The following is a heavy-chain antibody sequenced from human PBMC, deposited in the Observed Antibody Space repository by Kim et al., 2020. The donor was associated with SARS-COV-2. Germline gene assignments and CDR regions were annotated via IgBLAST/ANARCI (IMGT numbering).Heavy chain of an antibody. D-gene: IGHD5-12*01. Sequence: GGSLRLSCAASGFTFSSYAMSWVRQAPGKGLEWVSVIYSGGSSTYYADSVKGRFTISRDNSKNTLYLQMNSLRAEDTAVYYCAKNVGGGRDGYNYFDYWGQGTLVTVSS. J-gene: IGHJ4*02. CDR3: AKNVGGGRDGYNYFDY. CDR2: IYSGGSST. CDR1: GFTFSSYA. V-gene: IGHV3-23*03.